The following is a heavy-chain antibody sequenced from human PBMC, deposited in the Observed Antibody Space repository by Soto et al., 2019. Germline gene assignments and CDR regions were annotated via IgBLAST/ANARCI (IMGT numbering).Heavy chain of an antibody. CDR1: GGSISSGGYY. V-gene: IGHV4-31*03. Sequence: QVQLQESGLGLVKPSQTLSLTCTVSGGSISSGGYYWSWIRQHPGKGLEWIGYIYYSGSTYYNPSLKSRVTISVDTSKNQFSLKLSSVTAADTAVYYCARGPDYGDYVFWFDYWGQGTLVTVSS. J-gene: IGHJ4*02. D-gene: IGHD4-17*01. CDR3: ARGPDYGDYVFWFDY. CDR2: IYYSGST.